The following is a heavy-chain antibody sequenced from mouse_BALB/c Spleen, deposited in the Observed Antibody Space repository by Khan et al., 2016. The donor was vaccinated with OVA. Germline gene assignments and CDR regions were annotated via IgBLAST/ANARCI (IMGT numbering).Heavy chain of an antibody. J-gene: IGHJ3*01. CDR2: IWSAGST. CDR1: GFSLNNYS. Sequence: QVQLQQSGPGLVQPSQSLSITCTVSGFSLNNYSVHWVRQSPGKGLEWLGVIWSAGSTDYNAAFISRLTISKDNSRSQVFFKMNSLQPNDTAIYYCARRGYDYGRGALFAYWGQVTLVTVSA. D-gene: IGHD2-4*01. V-gene: IGHV2-2*02. CDR3: ARRGYDYGRGALFAY.